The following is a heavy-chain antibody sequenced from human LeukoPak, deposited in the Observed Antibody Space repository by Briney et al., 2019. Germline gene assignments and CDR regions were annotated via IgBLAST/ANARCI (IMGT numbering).Heavy chain of an antibody. Sequence: SSETLSLTCAVYGGSFSGYYWSWIRQPPGKGLEWIGEINHSGSTNYNPSLKSRVTISVDTSQNQFSLKLSSVNAADTAVYYCARGSTPYYYDSSGYYPTYYYYYMDVWGKGTTVTVSS. D-gene: IGHD3-22*01. V-gene: IGHV4-34*01. CDR3: ARGSTPYYYDSSGYYPTYYYYYMDV. CDR1: GGSFSGYY. J-gene: IGHJ6*03. CDR2: INHSGST.